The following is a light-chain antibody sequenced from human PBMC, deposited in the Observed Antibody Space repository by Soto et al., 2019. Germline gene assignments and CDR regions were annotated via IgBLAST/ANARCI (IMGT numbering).Light chain of an antibody. J-gene: IGLJ3*02. V-gene: IGLV1-44*01. CDR3: ATWDDSLHGPV. Sequence: QSVLTQSPSASGTPGQRVTISCSGSSSNIGSNTVNWYQQVPGTAPKLLIYSNNQRPSGVPDRFSGSKSGTSASLAISGLQSEDEADYYCATWDDSLHGPVFGGGTKLTVL. CDR2: SNN. CDR1: SSNIGSNT.